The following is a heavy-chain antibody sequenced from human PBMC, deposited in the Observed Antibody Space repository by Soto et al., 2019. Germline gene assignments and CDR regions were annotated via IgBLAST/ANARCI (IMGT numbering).Heavy chain of an antibody. D-gene: IGHD4-17*01. Sequence: GGSLRLSCAASGFTFSSFWMSWVRQAPGKGLEWVANIKQDGSEKYYVDSVRGRFSISRDNAKNSLFLQMNSLRAEDTVVYYCARRPYGDYGDYFDYWGQGTLVTVSS. CDR1: GFTFSSFW. CDR3: ARRPYGDYGDYFDY. J-gene: IGHJ4*02. CDR2: IKQDGSEK. V-gene: IGHV3-7*01.